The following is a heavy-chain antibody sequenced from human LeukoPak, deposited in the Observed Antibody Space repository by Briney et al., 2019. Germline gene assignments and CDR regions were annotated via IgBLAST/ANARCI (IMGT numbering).Heavy chain of an antibody. CDR2: INHSGST. CDR1: GGSFSGYY. V-gene: IGHV4-34*01. CDR3: ARGKYYDFWRNNYYYYGMDV. Sequence: SETLSLTCAVYGGSFSGYYWSWIRQPPGKGLEWIGEINHSGSTNYNPSLKSRVTISVDTPKNQFSLKLSSVTAADTAVYYCARGKYYDFWRNNYYYYGMDVWGQGTTVTVSS. D-gene: IGHD3-3*01. J-gene: IGHJ6*02.